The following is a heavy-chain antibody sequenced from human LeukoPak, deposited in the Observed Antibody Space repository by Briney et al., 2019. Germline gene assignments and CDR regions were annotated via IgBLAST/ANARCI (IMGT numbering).Heavy chain of an antibody. V-gene: IGHV3-48*04. Sequence: GGSLRLSCGASGIIFKNNWMSWVRQAPGKGLESVSFITSDSSIIYYAESVKGRFTVSRDNAKNSLYLQMDSLRVDDTAIYYCVRGSSTAGVGHIYWGQGTLVTVSS. CDR1: GIIFKNNW. D-gene: IGHD1-26*01. CDR3: VRGSSTAGVGHIY. J-gene: IGHJ4*02. CDR2: ITSDSSII.